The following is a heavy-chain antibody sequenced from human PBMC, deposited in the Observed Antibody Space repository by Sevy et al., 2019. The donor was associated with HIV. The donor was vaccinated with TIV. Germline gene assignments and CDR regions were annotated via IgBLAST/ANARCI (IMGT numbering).Heavy chain of an antibody. CDR1: GFTFSSYS. Sequence: GGSLRLSCAASGFTFSSYSMNWVRQAPGKGLEWVSYISSSSSTILFTDSVKGRFTISRDNAKNSLFLQMNSLRDEDTAVYYCARGEGRYGSGSFDYWGQGTRVTVSS. V-gene: IGHV3-48*02. CDR2: ISSSSSTI. J-gene: IGHJ4*02. D-gene: IGHD3-10*01. CDR3: ARGEGRYGSGSFDY.